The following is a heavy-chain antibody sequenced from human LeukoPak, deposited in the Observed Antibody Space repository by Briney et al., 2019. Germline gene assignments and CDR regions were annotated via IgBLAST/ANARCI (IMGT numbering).Heavy chain of an antibody. D-gene: IGHD1-26*01. V-gene: IGHV1-2*02. Sequence: EASVKVSCKASGYTLSGYYMHCVRQAPGQGLEWMGWINSKSDVTLYAQKFQGRVTMTRDTSISTIFMDLSRLTFVDTAVYYCARESGGLDYWGQGTLVTVSS. CDR1: GYTLSGYY. CDR2: INSKSDVT. J-gene: IGHJ4*02. CDR3: ARESGGLDY.